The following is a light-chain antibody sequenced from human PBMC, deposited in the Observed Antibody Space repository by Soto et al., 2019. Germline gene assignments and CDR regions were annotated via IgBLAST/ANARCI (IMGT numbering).Light chain of an antibody. J-gene: IGLJ2*01. CDR2: DVS. CDR3: SSYTSSSTL. Sequence: QSALTQPASVSGSPGQSITISCTGTSSDVGGYNYVSWYQQHPDKAPKLMIYDVSNRPSGVSNRFSGSKSGNTASLTISGLQAEEEADYYCSSYTSSSTLFGGGTKLPVL. CDR1: SSDVGGYNY. V-gene: IGLV2-14*01.